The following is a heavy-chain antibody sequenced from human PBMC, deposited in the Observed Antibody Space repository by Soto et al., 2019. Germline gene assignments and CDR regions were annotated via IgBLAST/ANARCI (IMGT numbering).Heavy chain of an antibody. Sequence: GGSLRLSCVASGLTFGSRAMSWVRQAPGEGLQWVSTITDTGGDAKYADSVRGRFVISRDNPKKTLYLQMTSLTAEDSAMYFCARGSTDSYPGSRIFDFWGRGTLVTVSS. V-gene: IGHV3-23*01. CDR1: GLTFGSRA. CDR2: ITDTGGDA. CDR3: ARGSTDSYPGSRIFDF. J-gene: IGHJ4*02. D-gene: IGHD3-10*01.